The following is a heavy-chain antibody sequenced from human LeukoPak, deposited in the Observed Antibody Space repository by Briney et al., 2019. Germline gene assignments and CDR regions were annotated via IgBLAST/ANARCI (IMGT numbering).Heavy chain of an antibody. Sequence: SETLSLTCTVSGGSISSSSYYWGWIRQPPGKGLEWIGSIYHSGSTYYNPSLKSRVTISVDTSKNQFSLKLSSVTAADTAVYYCASVPGIAAAGKEDWGQGTLVTVSS. CDR3: ASVPGIAAAGKED. CDR2: IYHSGST. D-gene: IGHD6-13*01. V-gene: IGHV4-39*07. J-gene: IGHJ4*02. CDR1: GGSISSSSYY.